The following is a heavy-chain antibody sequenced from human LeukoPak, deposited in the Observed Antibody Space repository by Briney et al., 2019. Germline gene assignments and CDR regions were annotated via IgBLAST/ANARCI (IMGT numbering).Heavy chain of an antibody. J-gene: IGHJ5*02. CDR2: IYYSGTS. CDR3: ARVSAAAGSVWFDP. V-gene: IGHV4-59*01. D-gene: IGHD6-13*01. CDR1: GGSISNYY. Sequence: PSGTLSLTCTVSGGSISNYYWTWIRQPPGKGLEWIGYIYYSGTSNYNPSLKSRVTISVDTSKNQFGLRLSSVTAADTAVYYCARVSAAAGSVWFDPWGQGTLVTVS.